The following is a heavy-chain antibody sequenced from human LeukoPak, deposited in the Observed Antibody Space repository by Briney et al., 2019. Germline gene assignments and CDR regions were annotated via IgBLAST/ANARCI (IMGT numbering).Heavy chain of an antibody. J-gene: IGHJ4*02. V-gene: IGHV3-48*03. CDR2: VSSSGSTI. CDR1: GFTLSTYE. D-gene: IGHD1-26*01. CDR3: AKGWDSGPHFGS. Sequence: PGGSLRLSCAASGFTLSTYEMNWVRQAPGKGLEWISYVSSSGSTIYYGDSVKGRFTISRDSAKNSLYLQMNSLRAEDTAVYYCAKGWDSGPHFGSWGQGTRVTVSS.